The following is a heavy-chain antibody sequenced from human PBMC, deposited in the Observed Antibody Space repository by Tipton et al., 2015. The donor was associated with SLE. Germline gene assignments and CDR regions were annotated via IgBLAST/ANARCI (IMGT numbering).Heavy chain of an antibody. CDR1: GYSFTSYW. V-gene: IGHV5-10-1*01. CDR2: IDPSDSYT. CDR3: ASSRGVPPSADY. J-gene: IGHJ4*02. Sequence: QLVQSGAEVKKPGESLRISCKGSGYSFTSYWISWARQMPGKGLEWMGRIDPSDSYTNYSPSFQGHVTISADKSISTAYLQWSSLRASDTAMYFWASSRGVPPSADYWGQGTLVTVSS. D-gene: IGHD1-1*01.